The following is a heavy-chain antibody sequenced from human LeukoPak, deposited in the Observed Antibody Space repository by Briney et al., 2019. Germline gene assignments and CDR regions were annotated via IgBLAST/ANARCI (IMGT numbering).Heavy chain of an antibody. V-gene: IGHV5-51*01. CDR1: GYSFTSYW. Sequence: GESLKISCKGSGYSFTSYWIGWVRQVPGKGLEWMGIIHPGDSDTRYSPSFQGQVATSADKSISTAYLQWSSLKASDTAIYYCARSPTQYNWFDPWGQGTLVTVSS. D-gene: IGHD2-15*01. J-gene: IGHJ5*02. CDR2: IHPGDSDT. CDR3: ARSPTQYNWFDP.